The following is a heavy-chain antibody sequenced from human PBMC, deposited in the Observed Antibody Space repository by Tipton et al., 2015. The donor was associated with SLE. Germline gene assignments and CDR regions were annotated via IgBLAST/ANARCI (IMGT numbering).Heavy chain of an antibody. CDR1: GYTFTKYD. D-gene: IGHD3-10*01. J-gene: IGHJ4*02. V-gene: IGHV1-8*01. CDR2: MNPNSGDT. Sequence: QSGAEVKKPGASVKVSCRSSGYTFTKYDINWVRQATGQGLEWMGWMNPNSGDTGYAEKFQGRISMTSNISINTAYMELTSLTSEDTAVYYCARFFGDCGQGTLVTVSS. CDR3: ARFFGD.